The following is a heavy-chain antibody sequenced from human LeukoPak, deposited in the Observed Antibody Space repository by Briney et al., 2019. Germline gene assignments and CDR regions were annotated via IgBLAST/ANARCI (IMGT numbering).Heavy chain of an antibody. V-gene: IGHV3-11*03. CDR1: GFTFSDEY. CDR3: ARSRGAGPGAHFDY. Sequence: GGSLRLSCAASGFTFSDEYMSWIRQAPGKGLEWVSYVSNSGSYTNYADSVKGRFTISRDNAKSSLYQQMNSVRAEDTAVYYCARSRGAGPGAHFDYWGQGTLVTVSS. D-gene: IGHD6-19*01. CDR2: VSNSGSYT. J-gene: IGHJ4*02.